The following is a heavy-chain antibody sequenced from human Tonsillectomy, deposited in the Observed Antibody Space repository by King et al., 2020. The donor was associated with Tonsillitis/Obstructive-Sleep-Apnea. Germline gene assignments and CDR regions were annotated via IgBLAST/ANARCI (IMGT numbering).Heavy chain of an antibody. CDR1: GGSFSGYY. V-gene: IGHV4-34*01. J-gene: IGHJ4*02. CDR3: ARFRYSNYYFDD. D-gene: IGHD4-11*01. Sequence: VQLQQWGAGLLKPSETLSLTCAVYGGSFSGYYWSWIRQPPGKGLEWIGEINHSGSTNYNPSLKSRCTISVNTAKNQFSLKLSSVTAADTAVYYCARFRYSNYYFDDWGQGTLVTVSS. CDR2: INHSGST.